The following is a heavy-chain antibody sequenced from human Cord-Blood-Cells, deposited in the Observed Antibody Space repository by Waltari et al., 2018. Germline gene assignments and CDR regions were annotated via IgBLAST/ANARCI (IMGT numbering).Heavy chain of an antibody. J-gene: IGHJ4*02. CDR3: ARVFRRGSYYDY. CDR2: IYHSGST. CDR1: GYSISSGYY. V-gene: IGHV4-38-2*01. Sequence: QVQLQESGPGLVKPSETLSLTCAVSGYSISSGYYWGWIRQPPGQGLEWIGSIYHSGSTYYNPSLKSRVTISVDTSKNQFSLKLSSVTAADTAVYYCARVFRRGSYYDYWGQGTLVTVSS. D-gene: IGHD1-26*01.